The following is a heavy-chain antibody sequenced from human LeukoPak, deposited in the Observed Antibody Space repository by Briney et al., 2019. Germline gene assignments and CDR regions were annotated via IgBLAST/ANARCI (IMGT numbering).Heavy chain of an antibody. CDR2: IIPIFGTA. CDR3: ALYSSSSHDVLKYYYYYGMDV. CDR1: GGTFSSYA. J-gene: IGHJ6*02. V-gene: IGHV1-69*13. D-gene: IGHD6-13*01. Sequence: GASVKVSCKASGGTFSSYAISWVRQAPGQGLEWMGGIIPIFGTANYAQKFQGRVTITADESTSTAYMELSSLRSEDTAVYYCALYSSSSHDVLKYYYYYGMDVWGQGTTVTVSS.